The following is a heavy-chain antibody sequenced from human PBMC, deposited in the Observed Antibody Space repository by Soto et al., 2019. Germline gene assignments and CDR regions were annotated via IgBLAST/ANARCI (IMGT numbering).Heavy chain of an antibody. D-gene: IGHD6-13*01. Sequence: SVKVSCKASGYTFTTYPMHWVRQAPGQRLEWVGWINAGSGNTKYSQKFQGRVTIIRDTSASTAYMELSSLTSEDTAVYYCAKDLGGYTTFDYWGQGTLVTVSS. CDR3: AKDLGGYTTFDY. CDR2: INAGSGNT. CDR1: GYTFTTYP. J-gene: IGHJ4*02. V-gene: IGHV1-3*01.